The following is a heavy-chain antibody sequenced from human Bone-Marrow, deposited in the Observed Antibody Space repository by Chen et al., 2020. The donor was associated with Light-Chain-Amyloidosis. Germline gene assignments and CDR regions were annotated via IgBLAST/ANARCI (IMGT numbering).Heavy chain of an antibody. D-gene: IGHD1-26*01. J-gene: IGHJ4*02. V-gene: IGHV4-34*01. CDR2: INYGGST. CDR1: GGSFSGYH. CDR3: VRTSGTSGSQGLPDY. Sequence: VQLEQWGAGLLKPSETLSLPCAVYGGSFSGYHCTWIRQAPGKGLKWIGEINYGGSTNYNPSLKSRLTISVDRSKNQFSLNLNSVTAADTAVYYCVRTSGTSGSQGLPDYWGQGTLVTVSS.